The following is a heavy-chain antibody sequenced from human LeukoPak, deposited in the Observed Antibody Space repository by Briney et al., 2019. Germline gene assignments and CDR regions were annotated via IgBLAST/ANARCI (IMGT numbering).Heavy chain of an antibody. V-gene: IGHV4-59*11. CDR3: ARDRVDSSGYYHFDY. Sequence: PSETLSLTCTVSGGSIRGHYWSWVRQPPGKGLEWIAYIYYSGSTNYNPSLKSRVTISLDTSKDQFSLKLSSVTAADTAVYYCARDRVDSSGYYHFDYWGQGTLVTVSS. CDR1: GGSIRGHY. D-gene: IGHD3-22*01. J-gene: IGHJ4*02. CDR2: IYYSGST.